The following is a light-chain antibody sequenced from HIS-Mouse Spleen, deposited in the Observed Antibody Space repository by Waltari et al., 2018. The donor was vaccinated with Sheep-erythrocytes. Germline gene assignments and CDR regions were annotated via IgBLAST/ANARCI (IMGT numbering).Light chain of an antibody. CDR1: QSISSY. CDR3: QQSYSTPPLT. CDR2: AAS. V-gene: IGKV1-39*01. J-gene: IGKJ4*01. Sequence: QMTQAPSSLSASVGDRVTIPCRASQSISSYLNWYQQKPGKAPKLLIYAASSLQSGVPSRFSGSGSGTDFTLTISSLQPEDFATYYCQQSYSTPPLTFGGGTKVEIK.